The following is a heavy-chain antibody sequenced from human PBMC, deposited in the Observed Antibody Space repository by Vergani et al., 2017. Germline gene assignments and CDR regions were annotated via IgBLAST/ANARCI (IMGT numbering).Heavy chain of an antibody. CDR1: GYSISSGYY. D-gene: IGHD3-16*01. Sequence: QVQLQESGPGLVKPSETLSLTCTVSGYSISSGYYWGWIRQPPGKGLAWIWSIYHIGSNYYNPSLKSRVTISVDTSKNQFSLKLSSVTAADTAVYYCAGESGGYVWGSYEAWFDPWGQGTLVTVSS. CDR2: IYHIGSN. J-gene: IGHJ5*02. V-gene: IGHV4-38-2*02. CDR3: AGESGGYVWGSYEAWFDP.